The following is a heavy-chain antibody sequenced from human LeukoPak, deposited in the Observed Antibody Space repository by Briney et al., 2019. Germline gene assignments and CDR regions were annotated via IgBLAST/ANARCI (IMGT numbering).Heavy chain of an antibody. V-gene: IGHV1-46*01. Sequence: GASVKVSCKASGYTFTSYYMHWVRQAPGQGLEWMGIINPSGGSTSYAQKFQGRVTMTRDTSTSTVYMELSSLRSEDTAVYYCARDGEDIVVVPAAYYYYYGMDVWGQGTTVTVSS. CDR1: GYTFTSYY. J-gene: IGHJ6*02. CDR3: ARDGEDIVVVPAAYYYYYGMDV. CDR2: INPSGGST. D-gene: IGHD2-2*01.